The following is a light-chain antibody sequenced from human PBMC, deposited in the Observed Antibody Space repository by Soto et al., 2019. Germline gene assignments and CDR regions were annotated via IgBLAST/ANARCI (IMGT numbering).Light chain of an antibody. Sequence: DIQMTQSPSTLSASVGDRVTITCRASQSISVWLAWYQQKAGKAPNLLIYKASRLESGVPSRFSGSGSGTEFTLTIAGLQPDDFATYYCQHYKPYKTFGQGTRV. CDR1: QSISVW. CDR3: QHYKPYKT. V-gene: IGKV1-5*03. CDR2: KAS. J-gene: IGKJ1*01.